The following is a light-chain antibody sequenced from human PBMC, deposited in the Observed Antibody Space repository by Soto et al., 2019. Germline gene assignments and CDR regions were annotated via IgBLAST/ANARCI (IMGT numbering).Light chain of an antibody. CDR2: AAS. CDR3: QQLNNYPLT. J-gene: IGKJ4*02. Sequence: DIQMTQSPSSLSASVGDRVTITCRASQSISSNLNWYQQKPGKAPKLLIYAASNLQSVVPSTFSGSGSRTDFTLTVSSLQPEDFATDYCQQLNNYPLTFGGGTKVDI. CDR1: QSISSN. V-gene: IGKV1-39*01.